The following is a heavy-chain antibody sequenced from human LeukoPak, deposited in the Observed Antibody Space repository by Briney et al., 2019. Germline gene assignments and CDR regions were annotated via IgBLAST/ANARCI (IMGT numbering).Heavy chain of an antibody. CDR3: ATGRGHDGSLIFDY. CDR2: ISAYNGNT. D-gene: IGHD3-22*01. Sequence: GASVKVSCKASGYTFTSYGISWVRQAPGQGLEWMGWISAYNGNTNYAQKLQGRVTMTTDTSTSTAYMELRSLRSDDTAVYYCATGRGHDGSLIFDYWGQGTLVTVSS. J-gene: IGHJ4*02. V-gene: IGHV1-18*01. CDR1: GYTFTSYG.